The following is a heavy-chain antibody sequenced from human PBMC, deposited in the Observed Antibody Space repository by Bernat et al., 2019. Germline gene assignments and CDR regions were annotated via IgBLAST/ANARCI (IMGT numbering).Heavy chain of an antibody. CDR1: GYTLTELS. J-gene: IGHJ4*02. Sequence: QVQLVQSGAEVKKPGASVKVSCKVSGYTLTELSMHWVRQAPGKGLEWMGGFDPEDGETIYAQKFQGRVTMTEDTSTDTAYMELSSRRSEDTAVYYWATGEYCTGGVCYTTAFDYWGQGTLVTVSS. D-gene: IGHD2-8*02. CDR2: FDPEDGET. CDR3: ATGEYCTGGVCYTTAFDY. V-gene: IGHV1-24*01.